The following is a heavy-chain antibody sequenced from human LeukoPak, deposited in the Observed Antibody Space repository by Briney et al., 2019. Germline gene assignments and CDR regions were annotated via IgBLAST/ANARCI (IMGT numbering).Heavy chain of an antibody. CDR1: GFTFSTYD. CDR2: IGTAGDT. CDR3: ARLVLGEAHDGFDI. D-gene: IGHD2-21*01. Sequence: GGSLRLSCAASGFTFSTYDMPWVRQPTGKGLEWVSTIGTAGDTYYPGSVKDRFTISRDNAKNSLYLQMDSLRAGDTAVYYCARLVLGEAHDGFDIWGQGTMVTVSS. J-gene: IGHJ3*02. V-gene: IGHV3-13*04.